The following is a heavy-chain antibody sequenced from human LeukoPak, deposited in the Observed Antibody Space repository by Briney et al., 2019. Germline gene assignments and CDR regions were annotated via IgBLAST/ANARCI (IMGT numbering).Heavy chain of an antibody. V-gene: IGHV4-59*01. D-gene: IGHD3-10*01. CDR2: IYYSGST. J-gene: IGHJ3*02. CDR3: ARQRMVRQAFDI. CDR1: GGSISSYY. Sequence: SETLSLTCTVSGGSISSYYWSWIRQPPGKGLEWIGYIYYSGSTNYNPSLKSRVTISVDTSKNQFSLKLSSVTAADTAVYYCARQRMVRQAFDIWGQGTMVTVSS.